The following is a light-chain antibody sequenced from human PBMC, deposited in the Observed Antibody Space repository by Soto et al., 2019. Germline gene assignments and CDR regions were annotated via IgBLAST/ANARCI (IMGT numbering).Light chain of an antibody. CDR2: DVC. CDR3: QQYNSYSPLT. Sequence: DIQMTQSPSTLSASVGDRVTIACWASQSISKFLAWYQQEPGRVPTLLIFDVCTFGSGVPSKCSGSGYGTEFTPTIHTLQPDAVATYYCQQYNSYSPLTCGQGTMV. J-gene: IGKJ1*01. CDR1: QSISKF. V-gene: IGKV1-5*01.